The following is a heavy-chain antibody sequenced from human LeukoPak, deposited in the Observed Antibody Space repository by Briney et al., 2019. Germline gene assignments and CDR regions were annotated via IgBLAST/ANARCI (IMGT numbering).Heavy chain of an antibody. J-gene: IGHJ4*02. Sequence: SVKVSCKASGGTFSSYAISWVRQAPGQGLEWMGGIIPIFGTANYAQKFQGRVTITADKSTSTAYMELSSLRSEDTAVYYCARGREGITIFGVAFDYWGQGTLVTVSS. CDR2: IIPIFGTA. V-gene: IGHV1-69*06. D-gene: IGHD3-3*01. CDR1: GGTFSSYA. CDR3: ARGREGITIFGVAFDY.